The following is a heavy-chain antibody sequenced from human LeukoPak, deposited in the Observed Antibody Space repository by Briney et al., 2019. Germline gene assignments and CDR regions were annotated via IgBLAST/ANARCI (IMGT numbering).Heavy chain of an antibody. Sequence: AASVKVSCKASGYTFSSYEINWVRQAPGQGLEWMGGISTHKGNTNYAQKFQGRVTMTTATSTSTAYMELRSLRSDDTAVYYCARVRNASAGTASAFDIWGQGTMVTVSS. J-gene: IGHJ3*02. D-gene: IGHD2-21*02. V-gene: IGHV1-18*01. CDR2: ISTHKGNT. CDR1: GYTFSSYE. CDR3: ARVRNASAGTASAFDI.